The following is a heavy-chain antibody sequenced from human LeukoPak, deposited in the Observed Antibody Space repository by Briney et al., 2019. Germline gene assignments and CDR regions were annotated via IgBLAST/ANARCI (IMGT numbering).Heavy chain of an antibody. D-gene: IGHD3-10*01. CDR1: GFTFSSYW. V-gene: IGHV3-7*01. CDR2: IKQDGSEK. J-gene: IGHJ4*02. CDR3: ARDRVSGSGSIDY. Sequence: GGSLRLSCAASGFTFSSYWMSWVRQAPGKRLEWVANIKQDGSEKYYVDSVKGRFTISRDNAKNSLYLQMNSLRVEDTAVYYCARDRVSGSGSIDYWGQGTLVTVSS.